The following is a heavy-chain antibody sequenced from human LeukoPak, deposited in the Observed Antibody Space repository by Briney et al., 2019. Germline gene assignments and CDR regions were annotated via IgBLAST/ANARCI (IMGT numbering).Heavy chain of an antibody. CDR2: IYYSGST. J-gene: IGHJ4*02. V-gene: IGHV4-59*01. CDR3: ARDVVAAAGSWDY. Sequence: SETLSLTCTVSGGSISSYYWSWIRQPPGKGLEWIGYIYYSGSTNYNPSLKSRVTISVDTSKNQFSLKLSSVTAADTAVYYCARDVVAAAGSWDYWGQGTLVTVSS. CDR1: GGSISSYY. D-gene: IGHD6-13*01.